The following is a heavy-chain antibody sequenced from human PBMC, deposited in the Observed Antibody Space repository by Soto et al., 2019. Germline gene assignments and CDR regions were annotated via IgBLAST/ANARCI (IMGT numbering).Heavy chain of an antibody. Sequence: QVQLVESGGGLVKPGGSLRLSCAASGLTFSDYYMSWIRQAPGKGLEWVSYISSSGTYTNYADSVKGRFTISRDNAKNSLYLQMNSLRADDTAVYYCARATTSTYDSSGYYPYYFDYWGQGTLVTVSS. V-gene: IGHV3-11*06. D-gene: IGHD3-22*01. CDR2: ISSSGTYT. J-gene: IGHJ4*02. CDR3: ARATTSTYDSSGYYPYYFDY. CDR1: GLTFSDYY.